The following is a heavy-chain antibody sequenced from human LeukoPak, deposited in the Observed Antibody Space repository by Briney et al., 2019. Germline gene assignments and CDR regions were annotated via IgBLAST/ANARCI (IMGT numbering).Heavy chain of an antibody. CDR1: GFTFSSYS. CDR2: ISSSSSYI. J-gene: IGHJ4*02. CDR3: GRGRGGGYCTHGVCYGDYFDY. Sequence: GGSLRLSCAASGFTFSSYSMNWVRQAPGKGLEWVSSISSSSSYIYYADSVKGRFTISRDNAKNSLYLQMNSLRAEDTAVYYCGRGRGGGYCTHGVCYGDYFDYWGQGTLVTVSS. D-gene: IGHD2-8*01. V-gene: IGHV3-21*01.